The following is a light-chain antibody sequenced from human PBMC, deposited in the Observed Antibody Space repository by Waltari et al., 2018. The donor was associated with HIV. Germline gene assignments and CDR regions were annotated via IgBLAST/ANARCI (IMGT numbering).Light chain of an antibody. J-gene: IGLJ2*01. CDR1: SGSVSTTYY. CDR2: NTN. V-gene: IGLV8-61*01. CDR3: VLYMGSGISV. Sequence: QTVVTQEPSFSVSPGGTVTLTCGLSSGSVSTTYYPSWYQHTPGQAPRTLIYNTNTRSSGGPDRFSGSILGKKAALNITGAQADDECDYYCVLYMGSGISVFGGGTKLTVL.